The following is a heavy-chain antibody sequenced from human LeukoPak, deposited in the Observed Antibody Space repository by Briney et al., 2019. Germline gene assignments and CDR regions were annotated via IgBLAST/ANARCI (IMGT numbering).Heavy chain of an antibody. CDR1: GFTFSEYA. CDR3: ARDLHYCVAMDV. CDR2: IGSDNKP. Sequence: GGSLRLSCETSGFTFSEYAMTWVRQAPGKGLAWVSSIGSDNKPHYSESVKGRFAISSDNSKSMLFLQLNSLRAEDTALYYCARDLHYCVAMDVWGQGTTVTVSS. D-gene: IGHD4-17*01. V-gene: IGHV3-23*01. J-gene: IGHJ6*02.